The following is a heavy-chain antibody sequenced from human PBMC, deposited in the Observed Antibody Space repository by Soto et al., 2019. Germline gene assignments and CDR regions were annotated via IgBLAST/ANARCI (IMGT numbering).Heavy chain of an antibody. J-gene: IGHJ4*02. V-gene: IGHV3-48*01. CDR2: MSSSSTI. CDR3: AREGGNYFDY. D-gene: IGHD1-26*01. Sequence: GGSLRLSCAASGFTFSTYSMNWVRQAPGKGLEWVSYMSSSSTIHYADSVKGRFTISRDNAKNSLYLQMNSLRAEDTAVYYCAREGGNYFDYWGQGTLVTVSS. CDR1: GFTFSTYS.